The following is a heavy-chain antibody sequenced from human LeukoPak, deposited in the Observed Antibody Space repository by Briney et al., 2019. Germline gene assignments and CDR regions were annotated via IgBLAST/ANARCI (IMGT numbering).Heavy chain of an antibody. Sequence: SETLSLTCAVYGGSFSGYYWSWIRQPPGKGLEWIGEINHSGSTNYNPSLKSRVTISVDTSKNQFSLKLSSVTAADTAVYYCARARQYFDWSRPFDYWGQGTLVTVSS. D-gene: IGHD3-9*01. CDR2: INHSGST. CDR1: GGSFSGYY. J-gene: IGHJ4*02. V-gene: IGHV4-34*01. CDR3: ARARQYFDWSRPFDY.